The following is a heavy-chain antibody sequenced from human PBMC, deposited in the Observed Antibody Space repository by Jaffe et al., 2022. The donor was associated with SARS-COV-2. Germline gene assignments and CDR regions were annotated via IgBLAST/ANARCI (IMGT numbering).Heavy chain of an antibody. D-gene: IGHD3-22*01. CDR1: GFTFSSYG. CDR2: IWYDGSNK. J-gene: IGHJ2*01. V-gene: IGHV3-33*01. Sequence: QVQLVESGGGVVQPGRSLRLSCAASGFTFSSYGMHWVRQAPGKGLEWVAVIWYDGSNKYYADSVKGRFTISRDNSKNTLYLQMNSLRAEDTAVYYCARDYYDSSGYYPDWYFDLWGRGTLVTVSS. CDR3: ARDYYDSSGYYPDWYFDL.